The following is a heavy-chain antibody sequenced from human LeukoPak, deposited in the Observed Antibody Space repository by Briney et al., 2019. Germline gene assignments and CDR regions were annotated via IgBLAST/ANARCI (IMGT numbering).Heavy chain of an antibody. J-gene: IGHJ4*02. V-gene: IGHV3-23*01. CDR1: GFILNNLA. CDR2: ISGSGSNT. Sequence: GGSQRLSCAASGFILNNLAMNWVRQAPGKGLECVSTISGSGSNTYYADSVKGRFTISRDSSKNTLYLQMNSLRAEDTAVYYCAKGREAYAGSYTPFDYWGQGTLITVSS. D-gene: IGHD1-26*01. CDR3: AKGREAYAGSYTPFDY.